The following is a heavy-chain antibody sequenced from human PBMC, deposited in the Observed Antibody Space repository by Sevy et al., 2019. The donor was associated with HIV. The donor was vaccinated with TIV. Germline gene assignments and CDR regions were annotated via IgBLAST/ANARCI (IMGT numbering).Heavy chain of an antibody. CDR2: VKQDGSVK. V-gene: IGHV3-7*03. J-gene: IGHJ4*02. D-gene: IGHD6-13*01. Sequence: GGSLRLSCVASGFTLDSYWMSWVRQTPGKGLEWVANVKQDGSVKYYVDSVKGRFTISRDNARKLVYLQMNSLGVDDTALYYCVRAIAADDSFWGQGTLVTVSS. CDR1: GFTLDSYW. CDR3: VRAIAADDSF.